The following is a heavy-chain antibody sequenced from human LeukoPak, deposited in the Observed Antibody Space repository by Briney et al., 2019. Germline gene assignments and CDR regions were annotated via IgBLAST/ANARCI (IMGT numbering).Heavy chain of an antibody. J-gene: IGHJ6*02. CDR2: INAGNGNT. V-gene: IGHV1-3*01. CDR3: ARGRRDSSGYRMDV. Sequence: ASVKVSCKASGYTFTSYAMHWVRQAPGQRLKWMGWINAGNGNTKYSQKFQGRVTITRDTSASTAYMELSSLRSEDTAVYYCARGRRDSSGYRMDVWGQGTTVTVSS. D-gene: IGHD3-22*01. CDR1: GYTFTSYA.